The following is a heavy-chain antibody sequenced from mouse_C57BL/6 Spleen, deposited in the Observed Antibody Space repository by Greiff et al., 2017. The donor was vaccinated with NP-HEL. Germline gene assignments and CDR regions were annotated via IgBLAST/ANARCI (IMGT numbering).Heavy chain of an antibody. V-gene: IGHV5-6*02. D-gene: IGHD1-1*01. Sequence: EVKLQESGGDLVKPGGSLKLSCAASGFTFSSYGMSWVRQTPDKRLEWVATISSGGSYTYYPDSVKGRFTISRDNAKNTLYLQMSSLKSEDTAMYYCARRGVVEKGYYFDYWGQGTTLTVSS. CDR3: ARRGVVEKGYYFDY. CDR1: GFTFSSYG. J-gene: IGHJ2*01. CDR2: ISSGGSYT.